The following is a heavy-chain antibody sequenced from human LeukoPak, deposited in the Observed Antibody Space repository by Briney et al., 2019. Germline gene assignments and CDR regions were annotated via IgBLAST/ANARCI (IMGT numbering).Heavy chain of an antibody. J-gene: IGHJ6*02. Sequence: GGSLRLSCAAPGFTFSSYSMNWVRQAPGKGLEWVSSISSSSSYIYYADSVKGRFTISRDNAKNSLYLQMNSLRAEDTAVYYCARDNDFWSGYFYYYYYGMDVWGQGTTVTVSS. V-gene: IGHV3-21*01. D-gene: IGHD3-3*01. CDR2: ISSSSSYI. CDR1: GFTFSSYS. CDR3: ARDNDFWSGYFYYYYYGMDV.